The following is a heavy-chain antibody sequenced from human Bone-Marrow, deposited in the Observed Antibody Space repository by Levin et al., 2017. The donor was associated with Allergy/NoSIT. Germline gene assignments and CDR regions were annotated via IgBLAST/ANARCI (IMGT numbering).Heavy chain of an antibody. Sequence: RGESLKISCQGSGYQFTDYWIGWVRHLPGKGLEWMGNINPGDPETKSSRSFQGQVTFSVDKSMNTAYLQWDSLRASDTAMYYCARQSDELPPYDGEWVEEHYFDHWGQGTLVTVSS. V-gene: IGHV5-51*01. CDR1: GYQFTDYW. CDR3: ARQSDELPPYDGEWVEEHYFDH. J-gene: IGHJ4*02. D-gene: IGHD3-10*01. CDR2: INPGDPET.